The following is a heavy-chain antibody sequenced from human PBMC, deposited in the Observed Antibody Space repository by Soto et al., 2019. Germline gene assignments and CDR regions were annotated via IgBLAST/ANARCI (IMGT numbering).Heavy chain of an antibody. CDR1: GFTFSTYS. Sequence: EVQLVESGGGLVQPGGSLRLSCAASGFTFSTYSMNWVRQAPGKGLEWVSHIRSSSRTIYYADSVKGRFTISRDNAKNSLYLQMNSRRAEDTAMYYCVRGPDFEYHFDYWGQGSLVTVSS. J-gene: IGHJ4*02. CDR3: VRGPDFEYHFDY. D-gene: IGHD6-6*01. CDR2: IRSSSRTI. V-gene: IGHV3-48*01.